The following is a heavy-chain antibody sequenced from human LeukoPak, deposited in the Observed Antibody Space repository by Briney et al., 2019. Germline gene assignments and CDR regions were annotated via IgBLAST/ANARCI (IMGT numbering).Heavy chain of an antibody. CDR1: GYSFTSYW. J-gene: IGHJ4*02. CDR3: ASPYYDILTGYGGVGY. CDR2: IYPGDSDT. Sequence: GESLKISCKGSGYSFTSYWIGWVRQMPGKGLEWMGIIYPGDSDTRYSPSFQGQVTISADKSISTAYLQWSSLKASDTATYYCASPYYDILTGYGGVGYWGQGTLVTVSS. D-gene: IGHD3-9*01. V-gene: IGHV5-51*01.